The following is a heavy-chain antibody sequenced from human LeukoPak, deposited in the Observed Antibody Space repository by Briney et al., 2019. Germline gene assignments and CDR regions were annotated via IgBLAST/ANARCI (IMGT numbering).Heavy chain of an antibody. D-gene: IGHD6-13*01. Sequence: ASVKVSCKASGYTFTTFGTSWVRQAPGQGLEWVAWTGGYEDNSNYVQRNIQDRVTMTTDTSTGTAYLKLRRLRSDDTAVYYCAKDLTISPVRIAAAGTDYWGQGTLVTVSS. CDR2: TGGYEDNS. J-gene: IGHJ4*02. CDR3: AKDLTISPVRIAAAGTDY. CDR1: GYTFTTFG. V-gene: IGHV1-18*01.